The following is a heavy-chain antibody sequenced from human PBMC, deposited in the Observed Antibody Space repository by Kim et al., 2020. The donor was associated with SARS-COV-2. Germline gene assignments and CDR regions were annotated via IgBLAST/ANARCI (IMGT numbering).Heavy chain of an antibody. Sequence: GGSLRLSCAGSGFTFSHYWMKWVRQAPGKGLEWVANINEHGSEKYYVDSVKGRFTISRDNAKSSLYLQMGSLKTEDTAIYYCAKRGWSSGWSVDVWGQGTTVIVSS. J-gene: IGHJ6*02. D-gene: IGHD6-19*01. CDR2: INEHGSEK. CDR1: GFTFSHYW. CDR3: AKRGWSSGWSVDV. V-gene: IGHV3-7*03.